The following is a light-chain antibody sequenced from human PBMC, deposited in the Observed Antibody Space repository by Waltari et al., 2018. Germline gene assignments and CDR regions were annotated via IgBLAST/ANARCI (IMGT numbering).Light chain of an antibody. CDR2: DDS. Sequence: SYVLTQSPSVSVAPGQTARFTCGGDNMGGKSVHWYQQKPGQAPVLVVYDDSDRASGIPERFSGSNSGNTATLTISRVEAGDEADYYCQVWDSSSDRVFGGGTKLTVL. V-gene: IGLV3-21*02. CDR1: NMGGKS. J-gene: IGLJ2*01. CDR3: QVWDSSSDRV.